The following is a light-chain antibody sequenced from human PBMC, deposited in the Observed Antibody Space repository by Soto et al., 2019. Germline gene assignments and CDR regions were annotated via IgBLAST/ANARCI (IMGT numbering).Light chain of an antibody. CDR3: QQYGSSPGT. CDR2: GAS. V-gene: IGKV3-20*01. J-gene: IGKJ1*01. CDR1: QSVSSSY. Sequence: EIVLTQSPVTLSLSPGGGATLSCRPSQSVSSSYLAWYQQKRGQAPRLLSYGASSRATGIPDRFSGSGSGTEFTLTISRLEPEDFAVYYCQQYGSSPGTFGQGTKVDIK.